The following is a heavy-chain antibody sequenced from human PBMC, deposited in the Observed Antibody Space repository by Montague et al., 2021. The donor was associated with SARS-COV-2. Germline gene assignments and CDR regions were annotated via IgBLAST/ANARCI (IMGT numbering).Heavy chain of an antibody. J-gene: IGHJ3*02. Sequence: SETLSLTCTVSGGSISRYSWTWIRQPPGKGLEWIGYIYNSGSTNXXPSLTSRVTIPVDTSKNQFSLRLSSVAAADTAVYYCARVGRGSSWYEVAFDIWGQGTMVTVSS. CDR2: IYNSGST. CDR1: GGSISRYS. D-gene: IGHD6-13*01. V-gene: IGHV4-59*01. CDR3: ARVGRGSSWYEVAFDI.